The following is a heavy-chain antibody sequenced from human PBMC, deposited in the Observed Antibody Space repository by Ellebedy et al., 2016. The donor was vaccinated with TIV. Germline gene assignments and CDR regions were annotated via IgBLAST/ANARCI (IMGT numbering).Heavy chain of an antibody. CDR3: ARVSRENPSAVQVFDY. CDR2: ISYSSSTT. Sequence: PGGSLRLSCAAAGFTFSSYSMNWVRQAPGKGLEWLSYISYSSSTTYHADSVKGRFTISRDDAKNSLYLQMNSLRAEDTAVYFCARVSRENPSAVQVFDYWGQGTLVTVSS. CDR1: GFTFSSYS. J-gene: IGHJ4*02. V-gene: IGHV3-48*04. D-gene: IGHD1-26*01.